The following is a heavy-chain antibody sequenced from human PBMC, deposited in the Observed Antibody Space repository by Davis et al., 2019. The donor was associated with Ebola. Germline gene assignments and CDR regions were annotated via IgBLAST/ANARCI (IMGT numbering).Heavy chain of an antibody. CDR2: IDRHGSDK. CDR1: GFTFNMYY. Sequence: GGSLRLSCEVSGFTFNMYYMNWVRQAPGKGLEWLANIDRHGSDKYYADSVEGRFTISRDNAKNSLYLHIDNLRVEDTATYYCASGWGDGQNAGYFDHWGQGTQVTVAS. V-gene: IGHV3-7*03. CDR3: ASGWGDGQNAGYFDH. D-gene: IGHD5-24*01. J-gene: IGHJ4*02.